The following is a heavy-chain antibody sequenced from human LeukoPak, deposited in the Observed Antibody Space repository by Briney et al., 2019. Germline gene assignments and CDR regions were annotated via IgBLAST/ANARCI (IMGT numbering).Heavy chain of an antibody. V-gene: IGHV1-8*01. D-gene: IGHD6-13*01. CDR1: GYTFTSYD. CDR3: ARALLTAAADHY. Sequence: ASVKVSCKAAGYTFTSYDINWVRQATGQGLEWMGWMNPNSGNTGYAQKFQGRVTMTRNTSISTAYMELSSLLSDATAVYYYARALLTAAADHYWGQGTLVTVSS. J-gene: IGHJ4*02. CDR2: MNPNSGNT.